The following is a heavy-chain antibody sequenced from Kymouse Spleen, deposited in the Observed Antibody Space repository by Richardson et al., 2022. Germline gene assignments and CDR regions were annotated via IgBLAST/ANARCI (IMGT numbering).Heavy chain of an antibody. Sequence: QLQLQESGPGLVKPSETLSLTCTVSGGSISSSSYYWGWIRQPPGKGLEWIGSIYYSGSTYYNPSLKSRVTISVDTSKNQFSLKLSSVTAADTAVYYCARQEDSSGSYFDYWGQGTLVTVSS. V-gene: IGHV4-39*01. CDR1: GGSISSSSYY. D-gene: IGHD6-19*01. CDR3: ARQEDSSGSYFDY. J-gene: IGHJ4*02. CDR2: IYYSGST.